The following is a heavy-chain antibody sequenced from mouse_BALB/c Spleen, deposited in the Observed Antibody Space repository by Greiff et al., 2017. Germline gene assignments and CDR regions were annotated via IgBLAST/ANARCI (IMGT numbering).Heavy chain of an antibody. CDR2: IYYSGTI. V-gene: IGHV3-5*02. J-gene: IGHJ2*01. Sequence: VQLQQSGPGLVKPSQTVSLTCTVTGISITTGNYRWSWIRQFPGNKLEWIGYIYYSGTITYNPSLTSRTTITRDTSKNQFFLEMNSLTAEDTATYYCARDRAITTVYYFDYWGQGTTLTVSS. CDR3: ARDRAITTVYYFDY. CDR1: GISITTGNYR. D-gene: IGHD1-1*01.